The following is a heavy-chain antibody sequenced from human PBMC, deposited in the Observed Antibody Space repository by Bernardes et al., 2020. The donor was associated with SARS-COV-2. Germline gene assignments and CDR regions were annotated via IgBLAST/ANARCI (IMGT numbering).Heavy chain of an antibody. V-gene: IGHV4-59*08. CDR2: IYYSGST. CDR1: GGSISSYY. D-gene: IGHD3-22*01. CDR3: ARHSWYYYDSSGFDAGVALAFDI. J-gene: IGHJ3*02. Sequence: SETLSLTCTVSGGSISSYYWSWIRQPPGKGLEWIGYIYYSGSTNYNPSLKSRVTISVDTSKNQFSLKLSSVTAADTAVYYCARHSWYYYDSSGFDAGVALAFDIWGQGTMVTVSS.